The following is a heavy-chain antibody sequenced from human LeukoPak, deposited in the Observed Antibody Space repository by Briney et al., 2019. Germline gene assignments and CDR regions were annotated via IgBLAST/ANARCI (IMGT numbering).Heavy chain of an antibody. CDR2: ISYDGSNK. V-gene: IGHV3-30*18. D-gene: IGHD1-26*01. J-gene: IGHJ3*02. Sequence: TGGSLRLSCAASGFTFSSYGMHWVRQAPGKGLEWVAVISYDGSNKYYADSVKGRFTISRDNAKNSLYLQMNSLRAEDMALYYCAKASRSGSYFAFDIWGQGTMVTVSS. CDR1: GFTFSSYG. CDR3: AKASRSGSYFAFDI.